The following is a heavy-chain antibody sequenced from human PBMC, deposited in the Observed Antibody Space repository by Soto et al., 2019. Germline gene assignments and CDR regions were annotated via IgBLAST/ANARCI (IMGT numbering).Heavy chain of an antibody. J-gene: IGHJ4*02. CDR1: VFTFSRYA. D-gene: IGHD3-10*01. V-gene: IGHV3-23*01. Sequence: GALRPSCEASVFTFSRYAMSWVRQAPGKGLEWVSAITGIGWSTYYAGSVKGGFTISRDNSKNTLYLQMISLRAEDTAVYYCAKDEWLGELLSYGGQGTLVTVSS. CDR3: AKDEWLGELLSY. CDR2: ITGIGWST.